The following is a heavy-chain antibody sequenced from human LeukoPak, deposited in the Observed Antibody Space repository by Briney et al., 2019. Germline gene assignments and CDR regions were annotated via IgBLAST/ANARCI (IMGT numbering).Heavy chain of an antibody. CDR3: ARGGDYGDHGSYYYYYYGMDV. CDR2: INNDGSYA. D-gene: IGHD4-17*01. Sequence: AGGSLRLSCAASGFTFSSYSMNWVRQAPGKGLEWVSWINNDGSYAVYADSVKGRFTISRDNSKNTLYLQMNSLRAEDTAVYYCARGGDYGDHGSYYYYYYGMDVWGQGTTVTVSS. V-gene: IGHV3-21*01. J-gene: IGHJ6*02. CDR1: GFTFSSYS.